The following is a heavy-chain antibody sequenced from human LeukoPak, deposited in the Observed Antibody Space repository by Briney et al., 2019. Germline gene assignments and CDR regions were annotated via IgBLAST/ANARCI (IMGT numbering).Heavy chain of an antibody. CDR2: LFYIGST. J-gene: IGHJ3*02. CDR1: GGSISSGGFY. Sequence: SETLSLTCTVSGGSISSGGFYWNWLRQHPGKDLEWIGYLFYIGSTSYNPSLKSRLTISVDTSKNQFSLRLSSVTAADTAVYYCARGSPYDTSGYDAFDIWGQGTVVTVSS. CDR3: ARGSPYDTSGYDAFDI. V-gene: IGHV4-31*03. D-gene: IGHD3-22*01.